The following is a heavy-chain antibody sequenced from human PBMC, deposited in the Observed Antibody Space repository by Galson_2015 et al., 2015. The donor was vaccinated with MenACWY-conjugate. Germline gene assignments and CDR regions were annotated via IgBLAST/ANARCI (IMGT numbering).Heavy chain of an antibody. Sequence: SLRLSCAVSGFTFSSSWMSGVRQAPGKGLEWVANIKQDGREKNYVDSVKGRFTISRDNADNSVYLQMDSLRVEDTAVYYCARDTRGHCDYGGQGTMVTFSS. CDR1: GFTFSSSW. V-gene: IGHV3-7*03. CDR3: ARDTRGHCDY. CDR2: IKQDGREK. J-gene: IGHJ4*02.